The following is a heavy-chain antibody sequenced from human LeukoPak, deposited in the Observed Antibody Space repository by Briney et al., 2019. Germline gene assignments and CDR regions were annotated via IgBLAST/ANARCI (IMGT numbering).Heavy chain of an antibody. V-gene: IGHV3-23*01. Sequence: GGSLRLSCAASGFTVSSNYMSWVRQAPGKGLEWVSVISGSGGSTYYADSVRGRFTISRDNSKNTLFLQMSSLRAEDTAVYYCAKETLHGFDNWGQGTLVTVSS. J-gene: IGHJ5*02. CDR3: AKETLHGFDN. CDR2: ISGSGGST. CDR1: GFTVSSNY. D-gene: IGHD4-11*01.